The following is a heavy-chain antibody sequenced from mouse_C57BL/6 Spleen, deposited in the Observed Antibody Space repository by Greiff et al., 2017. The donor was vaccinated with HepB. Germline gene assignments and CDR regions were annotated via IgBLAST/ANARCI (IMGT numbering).Heavy chain of an antibody. J-gene: IGHJ3*01. V-gene: IGHV1-80*01. CDR2: IYPGDGDT. D-gene: IGHD1-1*01. CDR3: ARSDYGGSWFAY. CDR1: GYAFSSYW. Sequence: VQLQESGAELVKPGASVKISCKASGYAFSSYWMNWVKQRPGKGLEWIGQIYPGDGDTNYNGKFKGKATLTADKSSSTAYMQLSSLTSEDSAVYVCARSDYGGSWFAYWGQGTLVTVSA.